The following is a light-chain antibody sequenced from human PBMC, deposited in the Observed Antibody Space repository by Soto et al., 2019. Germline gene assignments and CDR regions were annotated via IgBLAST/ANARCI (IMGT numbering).Light chain of an antibody. Sequence: DIQMTQSPSTLSASVGDRVTITCRASQIISSWLAWYQQKPGKAPKLLIYKAPSLESGVPSRFSGSGSGTEFTLTISSLQPDDFATYYCQQYNSYTLTFGGGTKVEIK. CDR1: QIISSW. J-gene: IGKJ4*01. CDR2: KAP. CDR3: QQYNSYTLT. V-gene: IGKV1-5*03.